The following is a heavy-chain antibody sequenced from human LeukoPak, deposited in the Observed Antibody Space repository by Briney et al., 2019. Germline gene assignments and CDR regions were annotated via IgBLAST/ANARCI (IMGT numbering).Heavy chain of an antibody. Sequence: VKVSCKASGGTFSSYAISWVRQAPGLGLEWMGGIIPIFGTANYAQKFQGRVTITTDESTSTAYMELSSLRSEDTAVYYCAREYSSWPVTTYLNWFDPWGQGTLVTVSS. J-gene: IGHJ5*02. CDR2: IIPIFGTA. CDR3: AREYSSWPVTTYLNWFDP. D-gene: IGHD4-17*01. V-gene: IGHV1-69*05. CDR1: GGTFSSYA.